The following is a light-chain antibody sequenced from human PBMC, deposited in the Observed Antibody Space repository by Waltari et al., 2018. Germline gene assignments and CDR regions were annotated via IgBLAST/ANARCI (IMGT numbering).Light chain of an antibody. J-gene: IGLJ2*01. V-gene: IGLV3-25*03. CDR3: QSVDSSATYVI. CDR1: ALPKQY. Sequence: SYDLTQPPSVSVSPGQTARITCSGDALPKQYGYSYQQKSGQAPVLMIFKDKERPSGIPERFSGSSSGTTVTLTISGVQAEDEADYYCQSVDSSATYVIFGGGTKLTVL. CDR2: KDK.